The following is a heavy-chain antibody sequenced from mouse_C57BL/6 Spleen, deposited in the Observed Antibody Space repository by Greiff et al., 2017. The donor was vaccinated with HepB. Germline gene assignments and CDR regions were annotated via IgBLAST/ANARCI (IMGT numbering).Heavy chain of an antibody. CDR3: ALYGNYPAWFAY. CDR2: IDPSDSET. D-gene: IGHD2-1*01. CDR1: GYTFTSYW. Sequence: QVQLQQPGAELVRPGSSVKLSCKASGYTFTSYWMHWVKQRPIQGLEWIGNIDPSDSETHYNQKFKDKATLTVDKSSSTAYMQLSSLTSEDSAVYYCALYGNYPAWFAYWGQVTLVTVSA. J-gene: IGHJ3*01. V-gene: IGHV1-52*01.